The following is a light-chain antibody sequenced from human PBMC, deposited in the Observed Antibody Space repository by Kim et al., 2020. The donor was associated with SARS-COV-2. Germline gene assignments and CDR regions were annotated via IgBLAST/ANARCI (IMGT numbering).Light chain of an antibody. CDR2: GAS. J-gene: IGKJ3*01. Sequence: DIQMTQSPSSLSASVGDRVTIPCRASQTINTYLNWYQQKPGKAPKLLIYGASSLQSGVPSRFSGSGSGTDFTLTISNLQPEDFAIYYCQQTYSTLVTFGPGTKVDI. CDR3: QQTYSTLVT. CDR1: QTINTY. V-gene: IGKV1-39*01.